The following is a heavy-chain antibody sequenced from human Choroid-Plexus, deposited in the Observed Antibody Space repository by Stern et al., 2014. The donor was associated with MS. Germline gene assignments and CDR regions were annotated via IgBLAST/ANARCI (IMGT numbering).Heavy chain of an antibody. CDR2: VSYDGSNK. Sequence: VHLVESGGGVVQPGRPLRLSCVASGFPFGSCAMHWVRQAPGKGLGWVAGVSYDGSNKYYADSVKGRFTISRDNSQNTLYMQMSSLRPEDTAVYYCAKDRHYLTYFFDHWGQGSLVTVSS. J-gene: IGHJ5*02. V-gene: IGHV3-30*18. D-gene: IGHD2/OR15-2a*01. CDR1: GFPFGSCA. CDR3: AKDRHYLTYFFDH.